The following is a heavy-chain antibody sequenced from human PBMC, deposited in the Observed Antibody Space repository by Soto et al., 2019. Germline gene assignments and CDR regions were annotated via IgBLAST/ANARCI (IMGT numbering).Heavy chain of an antibody. CDR3: ARRVSGSSSGYDY. Sequence: GGSLSLSCAASGFTFSSYAMHWVRQAPGKGLEYVSAITSNGGNTYYANSVRGRFTISRDNSKNTLYLQMGSLRAEDMAVYYCARRVSGSSSGYDYWGQGTLVTVSS. CDR2: ITSNGGNT. D-gene: IGHD6-6*01. CDR1: GFTFSSYA. J-gene: IGHJ4*02. V-gene: IGHV3-64*01.